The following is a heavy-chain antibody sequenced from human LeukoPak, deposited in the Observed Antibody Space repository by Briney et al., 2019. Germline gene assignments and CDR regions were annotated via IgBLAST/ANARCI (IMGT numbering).Heavy chain of an antibody. CDR3: ARAGRYCSGTSCSIPDY. V-gene: IGHV3-11*06. CDR2: IGSSSSYT. J-gene: IGHJ4*02. Sequence: GGSLRLSCAASGFTFSDYYMSWIRQAPGKGLEWVSYIGSSSSYTNYADSVKGRFTISRDNAKNSLYLQMNSLRAEDTAVYYCARAGRYCSGTSCSIPDYWGQGTLVTVSS. D-gene: IGHD2-2*01. CDR1: GFTFSDYY.